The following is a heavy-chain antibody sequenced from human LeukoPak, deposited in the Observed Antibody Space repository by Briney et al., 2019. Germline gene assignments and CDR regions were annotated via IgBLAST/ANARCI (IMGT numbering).Heavy chain of an antibody. Sequence: GGSLRLSCAASGFTFSSYSMSWVRQAPGKGLEWVSSISSSSTYIYYADSVKGRFTISRDNAKNSLYLQMNSLRAEDTAVYYFARNQYSSSSPPLLFMGGQETLVTVSS. V-gene: IGHV3-21*01. D-gene: IGHD6-6*01. J-gene: IGHJ4*02. CDR3: ARNQYSSSSPPLLFM. CDR1: GFTFSSYS. CDR2: ISSSSTYI.